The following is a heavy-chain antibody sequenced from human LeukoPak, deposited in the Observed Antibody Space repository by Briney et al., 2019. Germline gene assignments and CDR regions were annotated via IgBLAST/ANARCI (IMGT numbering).Heavy chain of an antibody. D-gene: IGHD5-12*01. J-gene: IGHJ4*02. CDR2: INSDGSST. CDR3: ASERYSGYEGFDY. V-gene: IGHV3-74*01. Sequence: GGSLRLSCAASGFTFSSYWMHWVRQAPGKGLVWVSRINSDGSSTSYADSVKGRFTISRDNAKNTLYLQMNSLRAEDTAVYYCASERYSGYEGFDYWGQGTLVTVSS. CDR1: GFTFSSYW.